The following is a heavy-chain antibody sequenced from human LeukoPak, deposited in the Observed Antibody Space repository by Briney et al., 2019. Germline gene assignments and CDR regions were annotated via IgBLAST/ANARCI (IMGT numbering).Heavy chain of an antibody. V-gene: IGHV3-15*01. CDR3: TTDYGSGSYRYFNY. Sequence: GGSLRLSCAASGFTFSNAWMSWVRQAPGKGPEWVGRIKTKTDGGTTDYAAPVKGRFTISRDDSKNTLYLQMNSLKTEDTAVYYCTTDYGSGSYRYFNYWGQGTLVTVSS. CDR1: GFTFSNAW. D-gene: IGHD3-10*01. CDR2: IKTKTDGGTT. J-gene: IGHJ4*02.